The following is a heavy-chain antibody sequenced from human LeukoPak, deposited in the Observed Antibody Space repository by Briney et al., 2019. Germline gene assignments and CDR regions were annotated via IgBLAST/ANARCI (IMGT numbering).Heavy chain of an antibody. CDR3: ERGSFYDSSGYSDYYFYHYMDV. CDR1: GGPFSGYY. CDR2: INHSGSS. Sequence: SDTLSLTCALHGGPFSGYYWNWLRQSPGKGLEWIGEINHSGSSNYNPSLKSRVTMSVDTSKNQFSLRLSSMTAADTARYYCERGSFYDSSGYSDYYFYHYMDVWGTGTTVAVSS. D-gene: IGHD3-22*01. V-gene: IGHV4-34*01. J-gene: IGHJ6*03.